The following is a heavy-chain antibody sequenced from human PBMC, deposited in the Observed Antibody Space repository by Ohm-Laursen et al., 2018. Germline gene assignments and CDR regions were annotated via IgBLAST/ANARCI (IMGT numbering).Heavy chain of an antibody. J-gene: IGHJ5*02. Sequence: ASVKVSCKASGYTFSSYDIIWVRQASGQGPEWMGWMNPNSHNTGYARKFRGRASMTSDSSISTAYMELYSLTSEDTATYYCARAVRYQLLSDPWGQGTLVTVSS. CDR2: MNPNSHNT. CDR3: ARAVRYQLLSDP. CDR1: GYTFSSYD. V-gene: IGHV1-8*01. D-gene: IGHD4-23*01.